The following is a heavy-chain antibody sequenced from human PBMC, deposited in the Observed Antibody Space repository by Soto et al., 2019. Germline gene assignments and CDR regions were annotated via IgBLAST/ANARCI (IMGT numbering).Heavy chain of an antibody. J-gene: IGHJ4*02. V-gene: IGHV3-7*05. CDR3: ARDSHKGEQGVQLWLS. D-gene: IGHD5-18*01. CDR2: IKQDGSEK. CDR1: GFTFSSYW. Sequence: GGSLRLSCAASGFTFSSYWMSWVRQAPGKGLEWVANIKQDGSEKYYVDSVKGRFTISRDNAKNSLYLQMNSLRAEDTAVYYCARDSHKGEQGVQLWLSWGQGTLVTVSS.